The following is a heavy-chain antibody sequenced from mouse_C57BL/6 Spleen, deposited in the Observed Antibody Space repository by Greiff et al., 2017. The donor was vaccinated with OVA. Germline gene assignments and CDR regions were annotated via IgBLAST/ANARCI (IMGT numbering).Heavy chain of an antibody. Sequence: LVESGAELVRPGTSVKVSCKASGYAFTNYLIAWVKQRPGQGLEWIGVINPGSGGTNYNEKFKGKATLTADKSSSTAYMQLSSLTSEDSAVYFCARGGYYGSSYGYFEVWGTGTTVTVSS. J-gene: IGHJ1*03. CDR3: ARGGYYGSSYGYFEV. D-gene: IGHD1-1*01. CDR2: INPGSGGT. V-gene: IGHV1-54*01. CDR1: GYAFTNYL.